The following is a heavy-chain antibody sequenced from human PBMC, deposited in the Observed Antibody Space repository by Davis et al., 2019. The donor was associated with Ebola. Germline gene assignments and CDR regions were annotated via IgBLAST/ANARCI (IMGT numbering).Heavy chain of an antibody. Sequence: SVQVSCKASGGTFSTYAINWVRQAPGHGLEWVGGIIPVLGITTSAQEFQGRVTITADESTSTACMELSSLRSEDTAVYYCATNMFTLDFDLWGQGTLVTVSS. CDR2: IIPVLGIT. J-gene: IGHJ4*02. CDR1: GGTFSTYA. V-gene: IGHV1-69*10. CDR3: ATNMFTLDFDL. D-gene: IGHD3-10*02.